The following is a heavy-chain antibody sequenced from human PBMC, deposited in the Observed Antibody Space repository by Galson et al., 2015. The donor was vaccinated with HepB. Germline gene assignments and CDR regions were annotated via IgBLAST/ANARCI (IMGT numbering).Heavy chain of an antibody. J-gene: IGHJ4*02. CDR1: GYTFTING. Sequence: SVKVSCKASGYTFTINGISWVRQTPGQGLEWLGWISSNGGNTKYAQKYQGRITLTRDTSASTAYLVLRSLRSDDTAMYYCARDRDYRFDFWGQGTLVTVSS. V-gene: IGHV1-18*01. CDR3: ARDRDYRFDF. CDR2: ISSNGGNT. D-gene: IGHD4/OR15-4a*01.